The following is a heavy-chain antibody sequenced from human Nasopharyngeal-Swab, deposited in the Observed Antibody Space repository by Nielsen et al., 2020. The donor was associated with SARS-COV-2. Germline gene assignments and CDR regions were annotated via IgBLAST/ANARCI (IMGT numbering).Heavy chain of an antibody. CDR3: ARDRPAAADSNCYYGMDV. V-gene: IGHV4-59*01. D-gene: IGHD6-13*01. J-gene: IGHJ6*02. Sequence: SDHLSLTWTGSGGSIISCYWSWIRYPPGEGLMQLGHIYHRGNTNYNPSLKSRVTISVDTSKNQLSLKLSSVTAADTAVYYCARDRPAAADSNCYYGMDVWGQGTTVTVSS. CDR2: IYHRGNT. CDR1: GGSIISCY.